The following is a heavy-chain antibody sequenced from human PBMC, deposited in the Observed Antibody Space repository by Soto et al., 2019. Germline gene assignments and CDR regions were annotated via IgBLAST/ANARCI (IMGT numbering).Heavy chain of an antibody. CDR3: ARSIAVAGRVVYYYGMDV. Sequence: RASVKVSCKASGGTFSSYAISWVRQAPGQGLEWMGGIIPIFGTANYAQKFQGRVTITADESTSTAYMELSSLRSEDTAVYYCARSIAVAGRVVYYYGMDVWGQGTTVTVSS. CDR2: IIPIFGTA. D-gene: IGHD6-19*01. V-gene: IGHV1-69*13. J-gene: IGHJ6*02. CDR1: GGTFSSYA.